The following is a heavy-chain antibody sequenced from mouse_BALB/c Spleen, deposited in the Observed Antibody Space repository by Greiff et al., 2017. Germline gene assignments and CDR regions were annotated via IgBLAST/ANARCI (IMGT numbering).Heavy chain of an antibody. CDR3: ARPYYGNLYAMDY. J-gene: IGHJ4*01. V-gene: IGHV5-6-5*01. D-gene: IGHD2-10*01. CDR1: GFTFSSYA. Sequence: DVKLVESGGGLVKPGGSLKLSCAASGFTFSSYAMSWVRQTPEKRLEWVASISSGGSTYYPDSVKGRFTISRDNARNILYLQMSSLRSEDTAMYYCARPYYGNLYAMDYWGQGTSVTVSS. CDR2: ISSGGST.